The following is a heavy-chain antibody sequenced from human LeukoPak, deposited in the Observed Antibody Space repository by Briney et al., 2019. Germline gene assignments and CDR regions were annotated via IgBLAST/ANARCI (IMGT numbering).Heavy chain of an antibody. CDR2: IYATGST. CDR3: ARRTNSWYFDY. D-gene: IGHD6-13*01. CDR1: GGSISSYY. V-gene: IGHV4-4*07. Sequence: SETLSLTCTVSGGSISSYYWNWIRQPAGKGLEWIGRIYATGSTIYNPSLKSRVTMPVDTSKNQFSLNLSSVTAADTAVYYCARRTNSWYFDYWGQGTLVTVSS. J-gene: IGHJ4*02.